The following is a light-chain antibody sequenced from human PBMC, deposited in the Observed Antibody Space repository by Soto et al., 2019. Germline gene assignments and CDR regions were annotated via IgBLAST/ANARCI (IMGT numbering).Light chain of an antibody. CDR1: SSDVGAYNY. CDR3: SSYTSSSTLVV. J-gene: IGLJ2*01. CDR2: EVS. Sequence: QAVVTQAASVSGSPGQPITISCTGTSSDVGAYNYVSWYQQHPGKAPKLMIYEVSNRPSGVSNRFSGSKSGNTASLTISGLQAEDEADYYCSSYTSSSTLVVFGGGTKLTVL. V-gene: IGLV2-14*01.